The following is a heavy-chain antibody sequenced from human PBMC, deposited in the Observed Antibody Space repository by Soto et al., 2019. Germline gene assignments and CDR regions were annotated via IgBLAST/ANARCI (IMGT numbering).Heavy chain of an antibody. J-gene: IGHJ4*02. CDR3: ATLMVRGVISGLLLDY. Sequence: EVQLVESGGGLVKPGGSLRLSCAASGFTFSSYSMNWVRQAPGKGLEWVSSISSSSSYIYYADSVKGRFTISRDNAKNSRVRQSTTVRAEDTAVYYCATLMVRGVISGLLLDYWGQGTLVTVSS. D-gene: IGHD3-10*01. CDR2: ISSSSSYI. V-gene: IGHV3-21*01. CDR1: GFTFSSYS.